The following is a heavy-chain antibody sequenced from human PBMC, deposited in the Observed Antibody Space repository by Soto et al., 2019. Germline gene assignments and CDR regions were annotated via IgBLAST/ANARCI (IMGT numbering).Heavy chain of an antibody. Sequence: GGSLRLSCAASGFTFSSYSIHWVRQAPCKGLERVAVISYDGSNKYYADSVKGRFTISRDNSKNTLYLQMNSLRAEDTAVYYCARSGPYDSSGYYLAFDYSGQGTLVTVSS. V-gene: IGHV3-30-3*01. CDR1: GFTFSSYS. CDR2: ISYDGSNK. D-gene: IGHD3-22*01. CDR3: ARSGPYDSSGYYLAFDY. J-gene: IGHJ4*02.